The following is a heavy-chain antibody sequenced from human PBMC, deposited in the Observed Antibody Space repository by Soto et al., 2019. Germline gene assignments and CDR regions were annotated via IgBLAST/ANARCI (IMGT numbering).Heavy chain of an antibody. CDR3: ARRGATSWTTDY. CDR1: GYTFTSYG. J-gene: IGHJ4*02. CDR2: VSAYNGNT. Sequence: ASVKVSCKASGYTFTSYGISWVLLAPGQGLEWMGWVSAYNGNTDYAQKLQGRVTMTTDTSTNTAYMELRSLTPDDTAVYYCARRGATSWTTDYWGQGTLVTVSS. V-gene: IGHV1-18*01. D-gene: IGHD2-2*01.